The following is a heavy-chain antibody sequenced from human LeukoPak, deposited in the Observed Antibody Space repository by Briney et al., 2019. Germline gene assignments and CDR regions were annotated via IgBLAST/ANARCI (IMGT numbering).Heavy chain of an antibody. CDR3: ARDRKWELGNWFDP. CDR1: GFTFTKYW. D-gene: IGHD1-26*01. Sequence: PGGSLRLSCAASGFTFTKYWMHWVRQAPGKGLVWVSRVNSDGSRTTYADSVKGRFTISRDNANNTLYLQMNSLTAEDTAVYYCARDRKWELGNWFDPWGQGTLVTVSS. V-gene: IGHV3-74*03. CDR2: VNSDGSRT. J-gene: IGHJ5*02.